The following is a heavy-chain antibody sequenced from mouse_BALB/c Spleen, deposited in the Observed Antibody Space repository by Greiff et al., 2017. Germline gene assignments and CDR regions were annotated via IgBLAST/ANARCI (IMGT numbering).Heavy chain of an antibody. V-gene: IGHV5-17*02. CDR1: GFTFSSFG. CDR3: ARSGELGVLGDPFDY. Sequence: EVKLVESGGGLVQPGGSRKLSCAASGFTFSSFGMHWVRQAPEKGREWVAYISSGSSTIYYADTVKGRFTISRDNPKNTLFLQMTSLRSEDTAMYYCARSGELGVLGDPFDYWGQGTTLTVSS. D-gene: IGHD3-1*01. J-gene: IGHJ2*01. CDR2: ISSGSSTI.